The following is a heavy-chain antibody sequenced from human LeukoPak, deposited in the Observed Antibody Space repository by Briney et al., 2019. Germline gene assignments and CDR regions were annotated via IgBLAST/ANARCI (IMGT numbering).Heavy chain of an antibody. V-gene: IGHV1-8*01. D-gene: IGHD2-2*01. CDR3: ARGPWRSSTSCYYY. CDR1: GYTFTSYD. CDR2: MNPNSGNT. Sequence: ASVKVSCKASGYTFTSYDINWVRQATGQGLEWMGWMNPNSGNTGYAQKFQGRVTMTRNTSISTAYIELSSLRSEDTAVYYCARGPWRSSTSCYYYWGQGTLVTVSS. J-gene: IGHJ4*02.